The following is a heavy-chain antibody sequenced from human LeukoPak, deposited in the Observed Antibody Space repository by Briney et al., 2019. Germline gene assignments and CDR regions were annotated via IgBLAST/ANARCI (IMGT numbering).Heavy chain of an antibody. CDR3: AKRGVGTSNAYFDY. CDR2: IDGGGVTT. V-gene: IGHV3-23*01. Sequence: GGSLRLSCAASGFTFNNNVMNRVRQAPGKGLEWVAVIDGGGVTTYYADSVKGRFAISRDNSKNTLYLQMNSLRTEDTAVYYCAKRGVGTSNAYFDYWGQGTLVTVSS. CDR1: GFTFNNNV. J-gene: IGHJ4*02. D-gene: IGHD1-26*01.